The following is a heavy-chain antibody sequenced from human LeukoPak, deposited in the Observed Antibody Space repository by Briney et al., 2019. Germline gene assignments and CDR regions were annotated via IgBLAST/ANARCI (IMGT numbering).Heavy chain of an antibody. D-gene: IGHD6-19*01. CDR2: INHSGST. CDR1: GGSVSSYY. J-gene: IGHJ4*02. V-gene: IGHV4-34*01. Sequence: SETLSLTCTVSGGSVSSYYWSWIRQPPGKGLEWIGEINHSGSTNYNPSLKSRVTISVDTSKNQFSLKLSSVTAADTAVYYCARLHDSSGWYYWGQGTLVTVSS. CDR3: ARLHDSSGWYY.